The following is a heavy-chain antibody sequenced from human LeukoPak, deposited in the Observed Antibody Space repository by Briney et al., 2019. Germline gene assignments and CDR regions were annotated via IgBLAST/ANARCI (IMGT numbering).Heavy chain of an antibody. CDR2: ISWNSGSI. J-gene: IGHJ4*02. CDR3: ARLSSSGNYSPIDY. D-gene: IGHD1-26*01. CDR1: GFTFDDYA. Sequence: PGGSLRLSCAASGFTFDDYAMHWVRQAPGKGLEWVSGISWNSGSIGYADSVKGRFTISRDNAKNSLYLQMNSLRAEDTALYYCARLSSSGNYSPIDYWGQGTLVTVSS. V-gene: IGHV3-9*01.